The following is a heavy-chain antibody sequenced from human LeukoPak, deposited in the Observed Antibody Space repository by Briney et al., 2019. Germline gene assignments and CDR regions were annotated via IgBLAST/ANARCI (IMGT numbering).Heavy chain of an antibody. CDR2: IRFQGSDE. J-gene: IGHJ4*02. D-gene: IGHD2-15*01. CDR1: EFTFNSYG. V-gene: IGHV3-30*02. CDR3: AKDRRGRCNAGSCYCCDY. Sequence: GGSLRLSCTASEFTFNSYGMHWVRQAPGKGLEWVAFIRFQGSDEHYADSVKGRFTISRDNSKNTLYLQMNSLRAEDTAVYYCAKDRRGRCNAGSCYCCDYWGRGALVTVSS.